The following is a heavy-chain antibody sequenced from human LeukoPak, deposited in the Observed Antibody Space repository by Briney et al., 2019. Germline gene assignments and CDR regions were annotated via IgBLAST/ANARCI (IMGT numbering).Heavy chain of an antibody. CDR2: ISHDGSIE. CDR3: AKDWGSSGWYNWFDP. D-gene: IGHD6-19*01. CDR1: GFTISTHG. V-gene: IGHV3-30*18. Sequence: PGGSLRLSCVVSGFTISTHGMHWARQAPGKGLGWVAMISHDGSIEHYGDSVKGRLTISRDNSKNTLYLQMNSLRDEDTGVYYCAKDWGSSGWYNWFDPWGQGTLVTVSS. J-gene: IGHJ5*02.